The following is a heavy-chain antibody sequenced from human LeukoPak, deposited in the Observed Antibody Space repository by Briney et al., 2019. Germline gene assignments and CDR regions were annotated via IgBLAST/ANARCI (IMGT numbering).Heavy chain of an antibody. J-gene: IGHJ6*02. CDR1: GYNFNSYG. D-gene: IGHD2-8*02. V-gene: IGHV1-18*01. CDR3: ARDHVLPLVDGMDV. CDR2: ISSYNGNT. Sequence: ASVKVSCKASGYNFNSYGISWVRQAPGQGLEWLGWISSYNGNTNYAQKVQGRVTMTTETSTSAVYMDLKNLRSDDTAVYYCARDHVLPLVDGMDVWGQGTTVTVSS.